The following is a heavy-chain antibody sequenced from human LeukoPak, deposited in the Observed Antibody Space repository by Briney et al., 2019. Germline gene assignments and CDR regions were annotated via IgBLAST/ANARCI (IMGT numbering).Heavy chain of an antibody. J-gene: IGHJ5*02. CDR1: GYTFTSYY. Sequence: ASVKVSCKASGYTFTSYYMHWVRQAPGQGLEWMGWIDPNSGGTNYAQKFQGRVTMTRNTSISTAYMELSRLRSDDTAVYYCAREQLWLLGGNWFDPWGQGTLVTVSS. CDR2: IDPNSGGT. CDR3: AREQLWLLGGNWFDP. V-gene: IGHV1-2*02. D-gene: IGHD5-18*01.